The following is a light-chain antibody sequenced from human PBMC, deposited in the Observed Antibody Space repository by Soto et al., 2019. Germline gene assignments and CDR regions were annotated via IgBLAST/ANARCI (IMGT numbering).Light chain of an antibody. CDR1: SSNIGAGYD. V-gene: IGLV1-40*01. J-gene: IGLJ1*01. CDR3: QSYDSSLSVYV. Sequence: QSVLTQPPSVSGAPGQRVTISCTGSSSNIGAGYDVHWYQQLPGTAPKLLIYGNSNRPSGVPDRFSGSKSGTSASLVITGLQAEDEADYYCQSYDSSLSVYVFGTGTKVTVL. CDR2: GNS.